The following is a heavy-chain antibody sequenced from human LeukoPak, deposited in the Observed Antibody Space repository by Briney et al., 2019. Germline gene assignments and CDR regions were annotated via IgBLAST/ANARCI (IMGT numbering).Heavy chain of an antibody. CDR1: GYNFATYW. D-gene: IGHD3-22*01. J-gene: IGHJ4*02. V-gene: IGHV5-51*01. CDR2: IYPGESDT. Sequence: GESLQISRKGSGYNFATYWIAGVRQLPGKGLEGMGIIYPGESDTNYSPYFQGQVNISADKSISTAYLQWSSLKASDTAMYYCARLSGYYYDSSAQAPSPYYFDYWGQGTLVTVSS. CDR3: ARLSGYYYDSSAQAPSPYYFDY.